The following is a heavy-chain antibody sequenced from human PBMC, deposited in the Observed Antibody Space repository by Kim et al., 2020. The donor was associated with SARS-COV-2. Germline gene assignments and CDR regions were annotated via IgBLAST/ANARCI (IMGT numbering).Heavy chain of an antibody. CDR3: AKGLRAGTAYYFDY. D-gene: IGHD6-13*01. J-gene: IGHJ4*02. Sequence: ADSVKGRFTISRDNAKNSLYLQMNSLRAEDTALYYCAKGLRAGTAYYFDYWGQGTLVTVSS. V-gene: IGHV3-9*01.